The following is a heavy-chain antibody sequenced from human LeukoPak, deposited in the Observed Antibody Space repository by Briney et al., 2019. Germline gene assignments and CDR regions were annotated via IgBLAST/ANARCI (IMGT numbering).Heavy chain of an antibody. CDR1: GLTFRIDG. J-gene: IGHJ5*02. V-gene: IGHV3-23*01. D-gene: IGHD6-13*01. CDR3: ARDSTIIGSSWLNWFDP. Sequence: SRRTLRLSCAASGLTFRIDGMSGVRQAPGKRQEWVSAISGSGGSRYYADSVKGRFTISRDSSKTTLYLQMNSLRAEDTAVYYCARDSTIIGSSWLNWFDPWGQGTQVTVSS. CDR2: ISGSGGSR.